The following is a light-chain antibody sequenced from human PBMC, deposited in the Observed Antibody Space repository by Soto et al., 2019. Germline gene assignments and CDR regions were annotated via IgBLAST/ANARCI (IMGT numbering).Light chain of an antibody. CDR3: QQYENLPIT. CDR1: QSISSW. V-gene: IGKV1-5*03. J-gene: IGKJ5*01. CDR2: KAS. Sequence: DIQMTQSPSTLSASVGDRVTITCRASQSISSWLAWYQQKPGKAPKLLIYKASSLESGVPSRFSGSGSGTDFTFTISSLQPEDIATYYCQQYENLPITFGQGTRLEI.